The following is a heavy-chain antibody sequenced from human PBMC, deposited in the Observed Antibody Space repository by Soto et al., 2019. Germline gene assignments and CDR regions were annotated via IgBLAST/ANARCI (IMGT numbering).Heavy chain of an antibody. J-gene: IGHJ4*02. V-gene: IGHV4-34*01. CDR2: INHSGST. CDR3: ARRLSLSITGRKRGLFDY. Sequence: SETLSLTCAVYGGSFSGYYWSWIRQPPGKGLEWIGEINHSGSTNYSPSLKSRVTISVDTSKNQFSLKLSSVTAADTAVYYCARRLSLSITGRKRGLFDYWGQGTLVTVSS. D-gene: IGHD1-20*01. CDR1: GGSFSGYY.